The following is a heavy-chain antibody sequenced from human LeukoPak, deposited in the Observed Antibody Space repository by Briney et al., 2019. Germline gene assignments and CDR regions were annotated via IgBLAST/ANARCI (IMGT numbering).Heavy chain of an antibody. Sequence: SETLSLTCTVSGGSISNGDYYWGWIRQPPGKGLEWIGYIYYSGSTYYNPSLKSRVTISVDTSKNQFSLKLSSVTAADTAVYYCARRRGDTAMVTDYWGQGTLVTVSS. CDR2: IYYSGST. CDR3: ARRRGDTAMVTDY. CDR1: GGSISNGDYY. D-gene: IGHD5-18*01. V-gene: IGHV4-30-4*01. J-gene: IGHJ4*02.